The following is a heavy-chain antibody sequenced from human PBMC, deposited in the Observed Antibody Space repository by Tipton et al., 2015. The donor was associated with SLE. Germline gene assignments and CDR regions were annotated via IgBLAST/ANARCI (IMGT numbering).Heavy chain of an antibody. CDR1: GGSIRSYF. CDR2: VSDSGNT. Sequence: TLSLTCTVSGGSIRSYFWGWIRQPPGKGLEWIGYVSDSGNTDYNPSLKSRDTISLDTSRNQFSLKVSSVTAADTAKYYCARTPVGVTTPRFDSWGQGILVTVSS. CDR3: ARTPVGVTTPRFDS. J-gene: IGHJ4*02. D-gene: IGHD1-26*01. V-gene: IGHV4-59*01.